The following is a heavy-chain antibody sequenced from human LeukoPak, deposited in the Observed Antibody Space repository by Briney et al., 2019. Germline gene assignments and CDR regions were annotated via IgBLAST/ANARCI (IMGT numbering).Heavy chain of an antibody. CDR3: AKDGYY. Sequence: GGSLRLSCAASRFTFDEYGMSWVRQTAGKGLEWVAFIRYDGSNKYYADSVKGRFTISRDNSKNTLYLQMNSLRAEDTAVYYCAKDGYYWGQGTLVTVSS. J-gene: IGHJ4*02. CDR1: RFTFDEYG. CDR2: IRYDGSNK. V-gene: IGHV3-30*02.